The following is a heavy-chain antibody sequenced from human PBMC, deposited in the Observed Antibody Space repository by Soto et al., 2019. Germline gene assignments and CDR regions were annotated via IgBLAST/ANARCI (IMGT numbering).Heavy chain of an antibody. D-gene: IGHD2-21*02. V-gene: IGHV1-69*13. CDR2: IIPIFGTA. J-gene: IGHJ5*02. Sequence: SVKVSCKASGGTFSSYAISWVRQAPGQGLEWMGGIIPIFGTANYAQKFQGRVTITADESTSTAYMELSSLRSEDTAVYYCARDPRHPDCGGDCSFQFDPWGQGTLVTVSS. CDR1: GGTFSSYA. CDR3: ARDPRHPDCGGDCSFQFDP.